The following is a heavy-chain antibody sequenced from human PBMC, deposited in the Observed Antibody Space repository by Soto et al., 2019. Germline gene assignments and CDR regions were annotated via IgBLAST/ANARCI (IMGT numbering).Heavy chain of an antibody. D-gene: IGHD3-3*01. CDR1: GFSFIGYW. CDR2: IKEDGSEK. CDR3: ARDCYYDFWSCYHDYYYGMDV. J-gene: IGHJ6*02. V-gene: IGHV3-7*01. Sequence: WGSLRLSCAASGFSFIGYWIRLMRCLGRAPGKGLGWVANIKEDGSEKYYVDSVKGRFTISRDNAKNVLYLQMNSLRAEDTAVYYCARDCYYDFWSCYHDYYYGMDVWGQGTTVTVS.